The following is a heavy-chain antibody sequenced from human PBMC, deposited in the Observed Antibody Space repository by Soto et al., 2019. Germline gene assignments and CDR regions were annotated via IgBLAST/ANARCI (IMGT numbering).Heavy chain of an antibody. V-gene: IGHV4-39*01. CDR2: IYYSGST. CDR3: ARQQFLGYCSSTSCGLSWFDP. D-gene: IGHD2-2*01. CDR1: GGSISSSSYY. Sequence: SETLSLTCTVSGGSISSSSYYWCWIRHPPGKGLEWIGSIYYSGSTYYNPSLKSRVTISVDTSKNQFSLKLSSVTAADTAVYYCARQQFLGYCSSTSCGLSWFDPWGQGTLVTVSS. J-gene: IGHJ5*02.